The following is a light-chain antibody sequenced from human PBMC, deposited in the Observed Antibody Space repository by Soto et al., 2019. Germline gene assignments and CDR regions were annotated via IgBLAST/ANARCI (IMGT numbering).Light chain of an antibody. CDR2: NDN. J-gene: IGLJ3*02. CDR1: SSNIGSKA. CDR3: AAWDGSLSGVV. V-gene: IGLV1-44*01. Sequence: QSVLTQPPSASGTPGQRVTIACSGSSSNIGSKAVNWYQQLPGTAPKLLIYNDNRRPSGVPDRFSGSKSGTSASLAISGLQSEDEADYYCAAWDGSLSGVVFGGGTKVTVL.